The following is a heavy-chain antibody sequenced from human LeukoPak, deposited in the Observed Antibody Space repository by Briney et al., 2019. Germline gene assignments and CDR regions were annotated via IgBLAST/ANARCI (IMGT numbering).Heavy chain of an antibody. CDR3: ARGRGSLTY. D-gene: IGHD3-10*01. CDR1: GGSINLYY. Sequence: SETLSLTCTGSGGSINLYYWSWIRQPPGQGLEWIGYFYDTRSPKYNTSLGRGVTISVDLSRKQFSLNISSVTTADTAVYYCARGRGSLTYWGQGTLATVSS. CDR2: FYDTRSP. V-gene: IGHV4-59*01. J-gene: IGHJ4*02.